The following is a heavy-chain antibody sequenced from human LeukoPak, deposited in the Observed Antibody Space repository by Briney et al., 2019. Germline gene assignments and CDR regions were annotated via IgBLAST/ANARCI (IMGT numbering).Heavy chain of an antibody. CDR3: ASWGRAAAGTPY. CDR2: ISSNSGSYI. J-gene: IGHJ4*02. CDR1: GGSISSSN. Sequence: PSGTLSLTCAVSGGSISSSNWWSWVRQPPGKGLEWVSSISSNSGSYIYYADSVKGRFTISRDNAKNSLYLQMNSLRVEDTAVYYCASWGRAAAGTPYWGQGTLVTVSS. V-gene: IGHV3-21*01. D-gene: IGHD6-13*01.